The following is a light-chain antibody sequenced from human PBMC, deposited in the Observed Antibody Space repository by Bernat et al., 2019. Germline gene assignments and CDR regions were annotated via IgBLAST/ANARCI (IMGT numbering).Light chain of an antibody. CDR2: SNN. CDR1: SSNIGSNT. J-gene: IGLJ2*01. V-gene: IGLV1-44*01. CDR3: AAWDDSVNDHVV. Sequence: QSVLTQPPSASGTPGQRVTISCSGSSSNIGSNTVNWYQQLPGTAPKLLIYSNNQRPSVVPDRFSGSKSGTSASLAISGLQSEDEADYYCAAWDDSVNDHVVFGGGTKLTVL.